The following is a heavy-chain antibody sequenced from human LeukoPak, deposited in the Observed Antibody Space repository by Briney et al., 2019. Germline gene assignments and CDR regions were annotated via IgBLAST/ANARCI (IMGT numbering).Heavy chain of an antibody. CDR1: GYTFTSYD. V-gene: IGHV1-46*01. J-gene: IGHJ4*02. CDR2: INPSGDST. D-gene: IGHD2-21*02. CDR3: ASVLYCGADCYSGRYFFDY. Sequence: ASVKVSCKASGYTFTSYDMHWVRQAPGQGLEWMGIINPSGDSTSYAQKFQGRVTMTRDTSTSTVYMELSSLRSEDTAVYYCASVLYCGADCYSGRYFFDYWGQGTLVTVSP.